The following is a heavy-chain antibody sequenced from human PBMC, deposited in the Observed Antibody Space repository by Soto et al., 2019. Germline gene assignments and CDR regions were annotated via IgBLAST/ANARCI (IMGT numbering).Heavy chain of an antibody. CDR3: AKNSGYDPYYYYGMDV. CDR1: GFTFSSYA. D-gene: IGHD5-12*01. CDR2: ISGSGGST. J-gene: IGHJ6*02. Sequence: GGSLRLSCAASGFTFSSYAMSWVRQAPGKGLEWVSAISGSGGSTYYADSVKGRFTISRDNSKNTLYLQMNSLRAEDTAVCYCAKNSGYDPYYYYGMDVWGQGTTVTVSS. V-gene: IGHV3-23*01.